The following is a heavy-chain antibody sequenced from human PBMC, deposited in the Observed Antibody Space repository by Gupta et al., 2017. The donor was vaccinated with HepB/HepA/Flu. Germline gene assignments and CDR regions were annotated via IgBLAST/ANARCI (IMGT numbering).Heavy chain of an antibody. CDR3: ARVVVVSGQILSCDV. J-gene: IGHJ3*01. D-gene: IGHD2-15*01. V-gene: IGHV3-66*01. Sequence: EVVLVESGGGLVQPGGSLRISCAASGFTVSDNYLAWVRQAPGKGLEWVSSIYRGGTTYYADSVKGRVIISRDNSKNTLYLQRNSLRAEDTAMYYCARVVVVSGQILSCDVWGQGTLATVSS. CDR2: IYRGGTT. CDR1: GFTVSDNY.